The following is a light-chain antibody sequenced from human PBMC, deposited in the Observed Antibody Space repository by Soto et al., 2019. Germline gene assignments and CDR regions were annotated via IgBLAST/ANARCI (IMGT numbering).Light chain of an antibody. CDR2: EDS. V-gene: IGLV2-23*02. CDR3: CSFAGSARFGV. CDR1: SSDVGSYNL. J-gene: IGLJ3*02. Sequence: QSALTQPASVSGSPGQSITISCTGTSSDVGSYNLVSWYQQHPGKVPKVMIYEDSKRPSGVSNRFSGSKSGNTASLTISGLQAEDEADYYCCSFAGSARFGVFGGRTKVTVL.